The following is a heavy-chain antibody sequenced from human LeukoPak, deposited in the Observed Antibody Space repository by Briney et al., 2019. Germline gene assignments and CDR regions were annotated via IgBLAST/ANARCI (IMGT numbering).Heavy chain of an antibody. CDR2: INPNSGDT. Sequence: ASVKVSCKVSGYTLTELSMHWVRQAPGQGLEWMGWINPNSGDTNYAQKFQGRVTMTWYTATNTAHMELSRLRSDDTAVYYCAREAGDMCTICLNFWGQGTLVTVSS. D-gene: IGHD2-2*01. CDR3: AREAGDMCTICLNF. V-gene: IGHV1-2*02. J-gene: IGHJ4*02. CDR1: GYTLTELS.